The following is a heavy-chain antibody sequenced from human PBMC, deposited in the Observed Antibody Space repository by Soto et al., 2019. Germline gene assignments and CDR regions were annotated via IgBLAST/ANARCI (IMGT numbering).Heavy chain of an antibody. V-gene: IGHV3-23*01. CDR3: AKGGYYDSSGHNWFDP. D-gene: IGHD3-22*01. Sequence: GGSLRLSCAVTEFTFSSYVMSWFRQAPGKGLEWVSAISGSGGSTYYADSVKGRFTISRDNSKNTLYLQMNSLRAHDTAVYYCAKGGYYDSSGHNWFDPWGQGTLVTVSS. J-gene: IGHJ5*02. CDR1: EFTFSSYV. CDR2: ISGSGGST.